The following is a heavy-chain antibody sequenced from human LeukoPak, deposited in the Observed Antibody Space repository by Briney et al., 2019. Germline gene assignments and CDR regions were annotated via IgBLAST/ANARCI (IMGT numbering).Heavy chain of an antibody. J-gene: IGHJ4*02. V-gene: IGHV3-30*02. CDR2: IRYDGSNK. Sequence: GGSLRLSCAASGFTFSSYGMHWVRQAPGKGLEWVAFIRYDGSNKYYADSVKGRFTISRDNSKNTLYLQMNSLRAEDTAVYYCASGYYSGWYIPYYWGQGTLVTVSS. CDR1: GFTFSSYG. D-gene: IGHD6-19*01. CDR3: ASGYYSGWYIPYY.